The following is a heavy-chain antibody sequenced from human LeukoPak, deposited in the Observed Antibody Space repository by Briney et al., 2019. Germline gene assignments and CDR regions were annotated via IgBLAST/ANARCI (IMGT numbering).Heavy chain of an antibody. Sequence: SETLSLTCAVYGGSFSGYYWSWIRQPPGKGLEWIGEINHSGSTNYNPSLKSRVTISVDTSKNQFSLKLSSVTAADTAVYYCASRGYSGYDQGYYYYYMDVWGKGTTVTVSS. CDR2: INHSGST. D-gene: IGHD5-12*01. J-gene: IGHJ6*03. CDR1: GGSFSGYY. V-gene: IGHV4-34*01. CDR3: ASRGYSGYDQGYYYYYMDV.